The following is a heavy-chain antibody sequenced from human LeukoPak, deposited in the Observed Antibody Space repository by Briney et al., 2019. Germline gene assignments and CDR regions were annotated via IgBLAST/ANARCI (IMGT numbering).Heavy chain of an antibody. CDR3: AKPLEREVVADAFDI. V-gene: IGHV3-43*02. CDR2: ISVDGGST. D-gene: IGHD3-22*01. CDR1: GFTFDEYA. Sequence: GGSLRLSCAASGFTFDEYAMHWVRQAPGKGLEWVSLISVDGGSTYYADSVKGRFTISRDNSKNSLYLQMNSLRTEDTTLYYCAKPLEREVVADAFDIWGQGTMVTVSS. J-gene: IGHJ3*02.